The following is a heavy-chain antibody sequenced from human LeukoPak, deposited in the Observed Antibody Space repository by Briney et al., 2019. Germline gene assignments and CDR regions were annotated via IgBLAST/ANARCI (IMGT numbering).Heavy chain of an antibody. Sequence: GGSLRLSCAASGFTFSNYEMNWVRQAPGKGLEWVSYISSSGNTIYHADSVKGRFTTSRDNAKNSLYLQMNSLRAEDTAVYYCARGVYDSSGYYHYWGQGTLVTVSS. CDR1: GFTFSNYE. D-gene: IGHD3-22*01. V-gene: IGHV3-48*03. CDR2: ISSSGNTI. J-gene: IGHJ4*02. CDR3: ARGVYDSSGYYHY.